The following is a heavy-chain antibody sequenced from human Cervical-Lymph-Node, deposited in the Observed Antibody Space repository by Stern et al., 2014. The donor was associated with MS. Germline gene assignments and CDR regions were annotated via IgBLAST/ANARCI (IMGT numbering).Heavy chain of an antibody. D-gene: IGHD2-21*02. V-gene: IGHV1-18*04. CDR2: ISAYNGNT. Sequence: QVQLVQSGAEVKKPGASVKVSCKASGYTFTSYGISWVRQAPGQGLEWMGWISAYNGNTNYAQKLQGRVTMTTDTSTSTAYMELRSLRSDDTAVYYCARDRRRGGGDSHQPGTEPTYWGQGTLVTVSS. CDR1: GYTFTSYG. J-gene: IGHJ4*02. CDR3: ARDRRRGGGDSHQPGTEPTY.